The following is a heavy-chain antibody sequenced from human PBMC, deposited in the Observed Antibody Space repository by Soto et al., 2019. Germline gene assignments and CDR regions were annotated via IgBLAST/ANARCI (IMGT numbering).Heavy chain of an antibody. CDR1: GGSISSGGYY. CDR2: IYYIGST. J-gene: IGHJ5*02. Sequence: QVQLQESGPGLVKPSQTLSLTCTVSGGSISSGGYYWSWIRQHPGKGLEWIGYIYYIGSTSYNPSLKSSVTISVNTSKNQGSLKLSSVTAADTAVYYCARRNDYGDYVVWCDPWGQGTLVTVSS. D-gene: IGHD4-17*01. CDR3: ARRNDYGDYVVWCDP. V-gene: IGHV4-31*01.